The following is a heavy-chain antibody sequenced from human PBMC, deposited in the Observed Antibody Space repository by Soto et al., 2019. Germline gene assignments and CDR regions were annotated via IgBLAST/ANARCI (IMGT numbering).Heavy chain of an antibody. D-gene: IGHD2-15*01. CDR2: ISAYNGNT. J-gene: IGHJ6*02. CDR3: AREGYCSSGSCALYSHDYFGMDV. Sequence: GASVKVSCKASGYTFTRYGISWVRQAPGQGLERMGWISAYNGNTKYAQKFQGRVTMTTDTSTSTAYMELRSLTSDDTAVYYCAREGYCSSGSCALYSHDYFGMDVWGQGTTVTVSS. CDR1: GYTFTRYG. V-gene: IGHV1-18*01.